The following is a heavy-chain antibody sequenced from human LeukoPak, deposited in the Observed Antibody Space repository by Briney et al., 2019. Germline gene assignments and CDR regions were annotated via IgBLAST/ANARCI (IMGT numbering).Heavy chain of an antibody. CDR3: ARDSVWSGSNFDY. CDR1: GFTFSSYS. Sequence: KPGGSLRLSCAASGFTFSSYSMNWVRQAPGKGLEWVSSISSSSSYIYYADSVKGRFTISRGNAKNSLYLQMNSLRAEDTAVYYCARDSVWSGSNFDYWGQGTLVTVSS. CDR2: ISSSSSYI. V-gene: IGHV3-21*01. J-gene: IGHJ4*02. D-gene: IGHD3-3*01.